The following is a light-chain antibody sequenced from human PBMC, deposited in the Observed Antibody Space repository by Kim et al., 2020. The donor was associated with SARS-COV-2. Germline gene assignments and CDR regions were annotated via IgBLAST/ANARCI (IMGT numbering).Light chain of an antibody. CDR2: TVS. CDR3: MQGTHWPYT. CDR1: QSLVHSDGNTY. V-gene: IGKV2-30*02. J-gene: IGKJ2*01. Sequence: VVMVQSPLSLPVTLGQPASISCRSSQSLVHSDGNTYLNWFLQRPGQSPRRLIYTVSNRASGVPDRFSGSGSGTDFTLRIGRVEAEDFGVYYCMQGTHWPYTFGQGTKLEI.